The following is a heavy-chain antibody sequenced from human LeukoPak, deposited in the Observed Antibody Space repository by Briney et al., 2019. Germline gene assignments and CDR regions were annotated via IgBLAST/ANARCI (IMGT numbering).Heavy chain of an antibody. CDR2: IDPSSNAA. V-gene: IGHV1-2*02. Sequence: ASVKVSCKTSGYTFSDYTIHWVRQAPGQGLEWMGWIDPSSNAANYAQRFEGRVSLTRDTSISTADMVLTSLTSDDTGVYYCARSRELLDFDTWGRGTLVSVSS. J-gene: IGHJ4*02. CDR3: ARSRELLDFDT. D-gene: IGHD3-22*01. CDR1: GYTFSDYT.